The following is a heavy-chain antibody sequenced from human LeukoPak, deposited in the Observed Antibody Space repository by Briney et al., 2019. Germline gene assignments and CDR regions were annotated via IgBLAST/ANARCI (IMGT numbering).Heavy chain of an antibody. J-gene: IGHJ4*02. Sequence: PSETLSLTCTVSGYSINNYYWSWIRQPPGKGLEWIGYVSYSGTPDYNPSLKSRATISLDTSRNQFSLQLRSVTAADTAEYYCARGIAAAGDFDYWGQGTLVTVSS. CDR1: GYSINNYY. CDR3: ARGIAAAGDFDY. D-gene: IGHD6-13*01. V-gene: IGHV4-59*08. CDR2: VSYSGTP.